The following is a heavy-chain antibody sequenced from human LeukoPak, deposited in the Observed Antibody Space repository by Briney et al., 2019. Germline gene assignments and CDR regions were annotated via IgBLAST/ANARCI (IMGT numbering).Heavy chain of an antibody. CDR3: ARDVRGGYHDY. J-gene: IGHJ4*02. CDR2: IKSGGSTT. V-gene: IGHV3-74*01. D-gene: IGHD5-18*01. CDR1: GFTFSGHW. Sequence: GGSLRLSCAASGFTFSGHWMHWVRQAPGKGLVWVSYIKSGGSTTKCADSVKGRFTISRDNAKNTLYLHMNSLRAEDTAVYYCARDVRGGYHDYWGQGTLVTVSS.